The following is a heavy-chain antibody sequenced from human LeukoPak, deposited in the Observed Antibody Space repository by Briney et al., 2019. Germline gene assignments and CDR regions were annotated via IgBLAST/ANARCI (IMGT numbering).Heavy chain of an antibody. Sequence: ASVKVSCKASGYTFTGNYIHWVRQAPGQGLEWMGWINPNSGGTNYAQKFQGRVTMTRDTSIGTAYMELSRLRSDDTAVYYCARDGMYNWNYPYYYYYMDVWGKGTTVTVSS. CDR3: ARDGMYNWNYPYYYYYMDV. CDR2: INPNSGGT. J-gene: IGHJ6*03. CDR1: GYTFTGNY. D-gene: IGHD1-7*01. V-gene: IGHV1-2*02.